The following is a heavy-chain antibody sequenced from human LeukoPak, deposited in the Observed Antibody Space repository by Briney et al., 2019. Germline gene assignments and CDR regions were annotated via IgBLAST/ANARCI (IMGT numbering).Heavy chain of an antibody. V-gene: IGHV3-21*01. Sequence: GGSLRLSCAASGFTFSSYSMNWVRQAPGKGLEWVSSISSSSSYIYYADSVKGRFTISRDNAKNSLYLQMNSLRAEDTAVYYCAKALKDCSSTSCYPHPNYYYYMDVWGKGTTVTISS. J-gene: IGHJ6*03. CDR2: ISSSSSYI. CDR1: GFTFSSYS. D-gene: IGHD2-2*01. CDR3: AKALKDCSSTSCYPHPNYYYYMDV.